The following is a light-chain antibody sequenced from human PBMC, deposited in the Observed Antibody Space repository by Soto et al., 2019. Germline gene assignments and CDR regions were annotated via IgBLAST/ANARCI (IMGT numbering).Light chain of an antibody. Sequence: QPVLTQSPSASAPLGASVKLTCTLSSGHSSSAIAWHQQQPEKGPRYLMKVNSDGSHKKGDGIPDRFSGSSSGAERYLTISGLQSEDECDYYCQTWGAGIQWVFGGGTKLTVL. V-gene: IGLV4-69*01. CDR3: QTWGAGIQWV. CDR1: SGHSSSA. J-gene: IGLJ3*02. CDR2: VNSDGSH.